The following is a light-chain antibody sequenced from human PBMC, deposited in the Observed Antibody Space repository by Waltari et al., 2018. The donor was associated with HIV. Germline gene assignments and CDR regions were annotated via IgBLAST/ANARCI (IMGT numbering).Light chain of an antibody. CDR2: EVN. Sequence: SPLPQPASVSGSPGPSSPLSCTGTRSDGGSYNLVPWYKQHPGKAPKLMIYEVNKWPSGVSNRFSGSKSGNTASLTIFGLQAEDEADYYCCSYAGSSTLVFGGGTKLAVL. CDR3: CSYAGSSTLV. V-gene: IGLV2-23*02. J-gene: IGLJ3*02. CDR1: RSDGGSYNL.